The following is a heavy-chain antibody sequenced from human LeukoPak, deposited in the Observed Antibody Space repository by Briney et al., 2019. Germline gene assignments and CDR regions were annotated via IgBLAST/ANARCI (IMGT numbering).Heavy chain of an antibody. D-gene: IGHD6-13*01. V-gene: IGHV4-59*01. CDR1: GGSISSYY. Sequence: SETLSLTCTVSGGSISSYYWSWIRQPPGKGLEWIGYIYYSGSTNYNPSLKSRVTISVDTSKNQFSLKLSSVTAADPVVYYGGRVGQQLVPPYNWFDPWGQGTLVTVSS. J-gene: IGHJ5*02. CDR3: GRVGQQLVPPYNWFDP. CDR2: IYYSGST.